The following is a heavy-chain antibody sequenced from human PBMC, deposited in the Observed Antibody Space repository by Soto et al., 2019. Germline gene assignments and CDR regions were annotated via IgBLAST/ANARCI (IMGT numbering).Heavy chain of an antibody. Sequence: EVLLVESGGGLVQPGGSLRLSCAASGFTFSSYWKSWVRQAPGKGLEWVANIKQDGSEKYYVDSVKGRFTISRDNAKKSLYLQMNSLRAEDTAVYYCARDQNIWEYSSSYWGQGTLVTVSS. CDR2: IKQDGSEK. CDR3: ARDQNIWEYSSSY. D-gene: IGHD6-13*01. V-gene: IGHV3-7*05. CDR1: GFTFSSYW. J-gene: IGHJ4*02.